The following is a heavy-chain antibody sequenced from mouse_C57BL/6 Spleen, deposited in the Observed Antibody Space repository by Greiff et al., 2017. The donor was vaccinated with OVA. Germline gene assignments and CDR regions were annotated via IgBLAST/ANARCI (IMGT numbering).Heavy chain of an antibody. Sequence: EVQGVESGGGLVQPKGSLKLSCAASGFTFNTYAMHWVRQAPGKGLEWVARIRSKSSNYGTNYADPVKDRFTISREDSQSILYLQMNNLKTEDTAMCYSVRERGSGDWYFDVWGTGTSVTVSS. CDR2: IRSKSSNYGT. CDR1: GFTFNTYA. D-gene: IGHD1-1*01. V-gene: IGHV10-3*01. J-gene: IGHJ1*03. CDR3: VRERGSGDWYFDV.